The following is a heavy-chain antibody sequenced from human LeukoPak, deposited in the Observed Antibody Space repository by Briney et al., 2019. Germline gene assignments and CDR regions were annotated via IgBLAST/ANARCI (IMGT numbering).Heavy chain of an antibody. J-gene: IGHJ4*02. CDR2: IWFDGSNQ. CDR3: AKGYGESHFDS. Sequence: GGSLRLSCAASGFTFRSFGMHLVRQAPGKGLEWVAFIWFDGSNQYYADSVKGRFTISRDNSNNTLFLQMNSLRVDDTAVYFCAKGYGESHFDSWGQGTLVTVAS. D-gene: IGHD4/OR15-4a*01. CDR1: GFTFRSFG. V-gene: IGHV3-30*02.